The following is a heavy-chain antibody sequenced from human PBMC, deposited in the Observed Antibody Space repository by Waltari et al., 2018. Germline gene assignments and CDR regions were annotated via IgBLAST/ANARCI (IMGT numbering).Heavy chain of an antibody. J-gene: IGHJ4*02. CDR3: ARDAFAVTTGEEFFDY. V-gene: IGHV4-38-2*02. CDR1: GYSISSGSY. Sequence: QVQLQESGPGLVKPSETLSLTCTVPGYSISSGSYWGWIRPPPGKGLEWIGSIYHSGSTYYNPSLKSRVTISVDTSKNQFSLKLSSVTAADTAVYYCARDAFAVTTGEEFFDYWGQGTLVTVSS. CDR2: IYHSGST. D-gene: IGHD4-17*01.